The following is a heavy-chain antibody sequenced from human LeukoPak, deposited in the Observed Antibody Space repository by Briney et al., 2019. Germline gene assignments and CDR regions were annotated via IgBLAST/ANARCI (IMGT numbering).Heavy chain of an antibody. D-gene: IGHD3-10*01. Sequence: GGSLRLSCAASGFSFSSNWMYWVRQAPGKGLVWVPRISIDGGDTVYADSVKGRFTVSRDNAKDTLYLQMNSLRVEDTAVYYCARGPYYAAGSFDYWGQGTLVTVSS. J-gene: IGHJ4*02. CDR3: ARGPYYAAGSFDY. CDR2: ISIDGGDT. V-gene: IGHV3-74*01. CDR1: GFSFSSNW.